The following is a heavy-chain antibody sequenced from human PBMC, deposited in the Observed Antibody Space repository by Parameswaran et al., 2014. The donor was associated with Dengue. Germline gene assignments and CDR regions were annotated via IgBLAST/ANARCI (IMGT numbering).Heavy chain of an antibody. Sequence: ISVARLVRQAPGQGLEWMGWISAYNGNTNYAQKLQGRVTMTTDTSTSTAYMELRSLRSDDTAVYYCARDQRGYDFWSGYLRSTHYYYGMDVWGQGTTVTVSS. CDR3: ARDQRGYDFWSGYLRSTHYYYGMDV. D-gene: IGHD3-3*01. CDR2: ISAYNGNT. J-gene: IGHJ6*02. V-gene: IGHV1-18*01. CDR1: ISV.